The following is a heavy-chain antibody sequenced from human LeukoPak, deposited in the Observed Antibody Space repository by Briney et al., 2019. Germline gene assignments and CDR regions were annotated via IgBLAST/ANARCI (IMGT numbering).Heavy chain of an antibody. D-gene: IGHD3-10*01. V-gene: IGHV4-4*02. CDR2: IYHSGST. J-gene: IGHJ5*02. Sequence: SETLSLTCAVSGGSISSSSWWSWVRQPPGKGLEWIGEIYHSGSTNYNPSLKSRVTISVDKSKNQFSLKLSSVTAADTAVYYCARVFLHPYYGSGIAIWFDPWGQGTLVTVSS. CDR3: ARVFLHPYYGSGIAIWFDP. CDR1: GGSISSSSW.